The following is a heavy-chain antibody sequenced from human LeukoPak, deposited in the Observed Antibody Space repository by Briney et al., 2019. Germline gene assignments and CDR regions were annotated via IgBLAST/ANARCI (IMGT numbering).Heavy chain of an antibody. J-gene: IGHJ4*02. Sequence: GGSLRLSCAASGFTLSDYYMSWIRQAPAKGLEWVSYISSSGSTIYYAGPVKGRFTISRDNAKNSLYLQMNSLRAEDTAVYYCARVQPHYYDSSGYPPDYWGQGTLVTVSS. CDR3: ARVQPHYYDSSGYPPDY. CDR1: GFTLSDYY. V-gene: IGHV3-11*01. D-gene: IGHD3-22*01. CDR2: ISSSGSTI.